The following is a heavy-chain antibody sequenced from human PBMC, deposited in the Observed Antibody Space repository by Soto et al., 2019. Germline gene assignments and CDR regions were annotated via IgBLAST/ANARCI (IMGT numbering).Heavy chain of an antibody. CDR3: ARGITIFGVVIWYYYYYMDV. CDR1: GGSISSYY. CDR2: IYYSGST. D-gene: IGHD3-3*01. J-gene: IGHJ6*03. V-gene: IGHV4-59*01. Sequence: SETLSLTCTVSGGSISSYYWSWIRQPPGKGLEWIGYIYYSGSTNYNPSLKSRVTISVDTSKNQFSLKLSSVTAADTAVYYCARGITIFGVVIWYYYYYMDVWGKGTTVTVSS.